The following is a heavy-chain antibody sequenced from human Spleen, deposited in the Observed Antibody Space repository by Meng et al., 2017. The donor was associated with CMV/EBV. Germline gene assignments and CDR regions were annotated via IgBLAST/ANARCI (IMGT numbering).Heavy chain of an antibody. CDR3: AKNPGYYDSTPFDY. Sequence: GGSLRLSCAASGFTFSIYAMHWVRQAPGKGLEWVAVIWYDGSQKYLAESVKGRFSISRDNSKNRMYLQMNSLRAEDTAVYYCAKNPGYYDSTPFDYWGQGTLVTVSS. CDR1: GFTFSIYA. V-gene: IGHV3-33*06. J-gene: IGHJ4*02. D-gene: IGHD3-22*01. CDR2: IWYDGSQK.